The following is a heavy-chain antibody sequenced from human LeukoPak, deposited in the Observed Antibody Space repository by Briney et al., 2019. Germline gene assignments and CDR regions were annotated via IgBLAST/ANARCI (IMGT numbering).Heavy chain of an antibody. CDR1: GFTFSSYS. Sequence: PGGSLRLSCAASGFTFSSYSMNWVRQAPGKGLEWVSYISSSSSTIYYADSVKGRFTISRDNAKNSLYLQMNSLRAEDTAVYYCARTQVAGRDYWGQGTLVTVSS. V-gene: IGHV3-48*01. CDR2: ISSSSSTI. J-gene: IGHJ4*02. D-gene: IGHD6-19*01. CDR3: ARTQVAGRDY.